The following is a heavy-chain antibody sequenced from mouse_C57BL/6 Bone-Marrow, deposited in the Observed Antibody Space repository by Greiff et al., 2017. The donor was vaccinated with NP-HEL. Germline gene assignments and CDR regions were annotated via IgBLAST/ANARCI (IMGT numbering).Heavy chain of an antibody. Sequence: QVQLQQPGAELVKPGASVKLSCKASGYTFTSYWMQWVKQRPGQGLEWIGEIDPSDSYTNYIQKFKGKATLTVDTSSSTAYMQLSSLTSEESAVYYCAIWQYYGSSWDWYFDVWGTGTTVTVSS. V-gene: IGHV1-50*01. CDR2: IDPSDSYT. J-gene: IGHJ1*03. CDR1: GYTFTSYW. CDR3: AIWQYYGSSWDWYFDV. D-gene: IGHD1-1*01.